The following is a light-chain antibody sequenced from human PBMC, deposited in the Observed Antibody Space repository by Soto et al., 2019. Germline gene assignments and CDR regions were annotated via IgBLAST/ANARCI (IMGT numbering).Light chain of an antibody. V-gene: IGLV2-14*01. CDR1: SSVVGGYNY. J-gene: IGLJ2*01. CDR3: SSYTSSSTYVV. CDR2: DVS. Sequence: QSVLTQPASVSGSPGQSITISCTGTSSVVGGYNYVSWYQQHPGKAPKLMIYDVSNRPSGVSNRFSGSKSGNTASLTISGLQAEDEADYYCSSYTSSSTYVVFGGGTKLTVL.